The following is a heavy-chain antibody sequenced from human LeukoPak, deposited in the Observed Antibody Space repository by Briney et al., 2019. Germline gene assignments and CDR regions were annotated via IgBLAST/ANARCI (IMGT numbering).Heavy chain of an antibody. J-gene: IGHJ6*02. CDR3: ARAGYSGYDSHYYYGMDV. V-gene: IGHV5-51*01. CDR2: IYPGDSDT. Sequence: GESLKISCKGSGYSFTSYWIGWVRQMPGKGLEWMGIIYPGDSDTRYSPSFQGQVTISADKSISTAYLQWSSLKASDTAMYYCARAGYSGYDSHYYYGMDVWGQGTTVTVSS. CDR1: GYSFTSYW. D-gene: IGHD5-12*01.